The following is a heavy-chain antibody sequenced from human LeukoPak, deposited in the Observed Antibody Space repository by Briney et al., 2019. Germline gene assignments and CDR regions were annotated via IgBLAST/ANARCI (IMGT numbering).Heavy chain of an antibody. CDR1: GFTFSAYS. D-gene: IGHD2-15*01. Sequence: GGSLRLSCAASGFTFSAYSMNWVRQAPGKGLEWVSSISSSSSYIYYADSVKGRLTISRDNAKNSLYLQMNSLRAEDTAIYYCVRDFSCSGGSCPLFDSWGQGTLVSVPS. CDR2: ISSSSSYI. V-gene: IGHV3-21*04. J-gene: IGHJ4*02. CDR3: VRDFSCSGGSCPLFDS.